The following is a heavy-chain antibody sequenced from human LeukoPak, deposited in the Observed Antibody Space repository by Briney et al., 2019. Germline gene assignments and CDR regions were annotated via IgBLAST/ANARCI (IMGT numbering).Heavy chain of an antibody. J-gene: IGHJ6*02. D-gene: IGHD6-19*01. Sequence: GGSLRLSCEASGFTFSNYPMHWVRQAPGKGLEWVTVTLYDGTNKYYADSVKGRFTISRDNSKNTLYLQMNNLRAEDTAVYYCARDGIALTGTSHYGMDVWGQGTTVTVSS. CDR1: GFTFSNYP. V-gene: IGHV3-30-3*01. CDR2: TLYDGTNK. CDR3: ARDGIALTGTSHYGMDV.